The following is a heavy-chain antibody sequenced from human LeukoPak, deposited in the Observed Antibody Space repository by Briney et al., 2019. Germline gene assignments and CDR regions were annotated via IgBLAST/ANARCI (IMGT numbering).Heavy chain of an antibody. CDR3: ARRVAATGMGDS. CDR2: IYSGGST. Sequence: SETLSLTCTVSGGSMTGYYGRWIRQPPGKGLEWIGNIYSGGSTKYNPSLGSRVSISVDTSKRQFSLDLSSVTAADTAVYYCARRVAATGMGDSWGPGALGTVSS. J-gene: IGHJ5*01. V-gene: IGHV4-4*09. CDR1: GGSMTGYY. D-gene: IGHD6-25*01.